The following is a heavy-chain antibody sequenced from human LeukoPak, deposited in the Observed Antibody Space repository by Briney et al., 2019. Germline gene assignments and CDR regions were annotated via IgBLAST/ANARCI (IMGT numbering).Heavy chain of an antibody. J-gene: IGHJ4*02. CDR1: GGSISSYY. Sequence: SETLSLTCTVSGGSISSYYWSWIRQPPGKGLEWIGYIYYSGSTSYNPSLKSRVTISVDTSKNQFSLKLSSVTAADTAVYYCARWSENSSSWYTYFDYWGQGTLVTVSS. D-gene: IGHD6-13*01. CDR3: ARWSENSSSWYTYFDY. V-gene: IGHV4-59*01. CDR2: IYYSGST.